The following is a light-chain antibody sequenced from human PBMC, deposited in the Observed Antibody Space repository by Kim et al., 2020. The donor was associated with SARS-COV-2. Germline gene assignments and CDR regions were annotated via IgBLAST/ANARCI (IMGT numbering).Light chain of an antibody. CDR1: SGHNSYI. CDR2: LEGSGSY. CDR3: ETWDSYTRV. Sequence: QPELTQSSYASASLGPSVKLTCTLSSGHNSYIIAWHQQQPGKAPRYLMKLEGSGSYNKGSGVPDRFSGSSSGADRYLTISILQSEDEADYYCETWDSYTRVFVLGTNLTVL. J-gene: IGLJ3*02. V-gene: IGLV4-60*03.